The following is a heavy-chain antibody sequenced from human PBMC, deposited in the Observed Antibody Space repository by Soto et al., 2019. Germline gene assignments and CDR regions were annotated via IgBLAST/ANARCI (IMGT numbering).Heavy chain of an antibody. CDR3: ARDQALLRYFDWLLEDYFDY. D-gene: IGHD3-9*01. CDR2: INAGNGNT. Sequence: SVKVSCKASGYTFTSYEMHWVRQAPGQRLEWMGWINAGNGNTKYSQKFQGRVTITRDTSASTAYMELRSLRSDDTAVYYCARDQALLRYFDWLLEDYFDYWGQGTLVTVSS. J-gene: IGHJ4*02. V-gene: IGHV1-3*01. CDR1: GYTFTSYE.